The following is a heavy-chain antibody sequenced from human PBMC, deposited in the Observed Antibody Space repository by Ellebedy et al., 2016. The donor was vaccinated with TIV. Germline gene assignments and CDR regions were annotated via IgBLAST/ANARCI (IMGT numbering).Heavy chain of an antibody. V-gene: IGHV4-59*08. CDR1: GGSISSYY. CDR3: ARTSLWFGELLSYFDY. J-gene: IGHJ4*02. Sequence: MPSETLSLTCTVSGGSISSYYWSWIRQPPGKGLEWIGYIYYSGSTNYNPSLKSRVTISVDTSKNQFSLKLSSVTAADTAVYYCARTSLWFGELLSYFDYWGQGTLVTVSS. D-gene: IGHD3-10*01. CDR2: IYYSGST.